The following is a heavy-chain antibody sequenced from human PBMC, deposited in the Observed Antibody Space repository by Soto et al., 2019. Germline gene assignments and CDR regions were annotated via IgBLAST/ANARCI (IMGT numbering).Heavy chain of an antibody. Sequence: SVKVSCKASGFTFTSSAVQWVRQARGQRLEWIGWIVVGSGNTNYAQKFQERVTITRDMSTSTAYMELSSLRSEDTAVYYCAAVGKYSSSSYGMDVWGQGTTVTAP. CDR2: IVVGSGNT. CDR3: AAVGKYSSSSYGMDV. D-gene: IGHD6-13*01. J-gene: IGHJ6*02. V-gene: IGHV1-58*01. CDR1: GFTFTSSA.